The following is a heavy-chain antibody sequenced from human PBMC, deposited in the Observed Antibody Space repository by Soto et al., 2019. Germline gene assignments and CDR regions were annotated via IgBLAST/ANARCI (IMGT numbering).Heavy chain of an antibody. D-gene: IGHD3-10*01. V-gene: IGHV4-30-4*01. J-gene: IGHJ4*02. Sequence: QVQLQESGPGLVKPLQTLSLTCTVSGGSISSGDYYLCWIRQPPGKGLEWIGYIYYSGSTYYNPSLKSRVTRSVDTSKNQFSLKLSSVTAADTAVYYCAGTMVRGVTVPDYWGQGTLVTVSS. CDR3: AGTMVRGVTVPDY. CDR2: IYYSGST. CDR1: GGSISSGDYY.